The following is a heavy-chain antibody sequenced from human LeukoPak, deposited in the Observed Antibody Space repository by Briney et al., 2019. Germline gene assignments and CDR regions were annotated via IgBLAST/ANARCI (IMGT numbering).Heavy chain of an antibody. CDR3: ATYGDYVDY. CDR2: ISSSSSYI. J-gene: IGHJ4*02. CDR1: GFTFSSYS. Sequence: PGGSLRLSCAASGFTFSSYSMNWVRQAPGKGLEWVSSISSSSSYIYYADSVKGRFTTSGDNAKNSLYLQMNSLRAEDTAVYYCATYGDYVDYWGQGTLVTVSS. D-gene: IGHD4-17*01. V-gene: IGHV3-21*01.